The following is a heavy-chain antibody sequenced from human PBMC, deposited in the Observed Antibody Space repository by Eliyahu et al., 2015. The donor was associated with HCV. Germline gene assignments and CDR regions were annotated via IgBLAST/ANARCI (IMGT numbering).Heavy chain of an antibody. Sequence: QVQLQESGPGLVKPSETLSLTCTVXGGSXXTYYWSWIRQPPGKGLEWIGYIHYSGSTNHNPSLKSRVTISVDTSKNQFSLNLTSVTAADTAVYYCASGGGGIAVAGTGGWFDPWGQGTLVTVSS. CDR1: GGSXXTYY. V-gene: IGHV4-59*01. CDR3: ASGGGGIAVAGTGGWFDP. CDR2: IHYSGST. J-gene: IGHJ5*02. D-gene: IGHD6-19*01.